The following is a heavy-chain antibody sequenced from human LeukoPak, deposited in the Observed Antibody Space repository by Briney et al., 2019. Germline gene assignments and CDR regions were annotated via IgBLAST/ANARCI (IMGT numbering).Heavy chain of an antibody. V-gene: IGHV3-21*01. Sequence: GGSLRLSCAASGFTFSSYNMNWVRQAPGKGLEWVSSISSSSSSIYYADSLKGRFTMSRDNAKNSLFLQMNSLRAEDTAVYYCARGEYAFDIWGQGTMVTVSS. CDR3: ARGEYAFDI. CDR1: GFTFSSYN. J-gene: IGHJ3*02. CDR2: ISSSSSSI.